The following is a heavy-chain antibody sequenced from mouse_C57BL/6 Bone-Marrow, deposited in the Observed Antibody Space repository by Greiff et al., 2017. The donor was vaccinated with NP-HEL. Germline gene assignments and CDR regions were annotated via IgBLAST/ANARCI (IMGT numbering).Heavy chain of an antibody. V-gene: IGHV1-82*01. J-gene: IGHJ3*01. Sequence: QVQLQQSGPELVKPGASVKISCKASGYAFSSSWMNWVKQRPGKGLEWIGRIYPGDGDTNYNGKFKGKATLTADKSSSTAYKQLSSLTSEDSAVYFCARGRDGSSPWFAYWGQGTLVTVSA. CDR2: IYPGDGDT. CDR3: ARGRDGSSPWFAY. D-gene: IGHD1-1*01. CDR1: GYAFSSSW.